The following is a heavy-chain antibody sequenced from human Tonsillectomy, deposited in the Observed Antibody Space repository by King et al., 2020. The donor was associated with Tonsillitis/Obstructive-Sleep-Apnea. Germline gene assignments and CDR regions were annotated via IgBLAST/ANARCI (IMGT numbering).Heavy chain of an antibody. CDR2: IYDSGST. CDR3: ARDMVLEAGGDAFDI. J-gene: IGHJ3*02. Sequence: QLQESGPGRVKPSETLSLTCTVSGGSISSYYWSWIRPPPGKGLEWIGYIYDSGSTNYNPSLKSRVTISVDTSKNQFSLMLSSVTAADTAVYYCARDMVLEAGGDAFDIWGHGTLVTVSS. V-gene: IGHV4-59*01. CDR1: GGSISSYY. D-gene: IGHD2-8*01.